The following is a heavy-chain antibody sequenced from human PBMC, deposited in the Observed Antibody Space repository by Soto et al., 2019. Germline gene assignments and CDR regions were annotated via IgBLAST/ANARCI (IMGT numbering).Heavy chain of an antibody. J-gene: IGHJ4*01. D-gene: IGHD3-10*01. V-gene: IGHV3-7*04. CDR1: GFTFSNYW. CDR2: IKQDGSER. Sequence: GGSLRLSCAASGFTFSNYWVGWVRQAPGKGLEWVANIKQDGSERYYVASVEGRFTISRDNAKNSLYLQMNSPKVEDTATYYCARVFRGISGTKWGHGTMVTVSS. CDR3: ARVFRGISGTK.